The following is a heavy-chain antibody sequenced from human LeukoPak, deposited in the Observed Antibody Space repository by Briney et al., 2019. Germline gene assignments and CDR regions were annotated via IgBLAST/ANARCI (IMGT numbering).Heavy chain of an antibody. CDR1: GYTFTSYY. CDR3: ARDMSITMVRGVNRDGEPFDY. D-gene: IGHD3-10*01. J-gene: IGHJ4*02. Sequence: ASVKVSCKASGYTFTSYYMHWVRQAPGQGLEWMGIINPSGGSTSYAQKFQGRVTMTRDTSTSTVCMELSSLRSEDTAVYYCARDMSITMVRGVNRDGEPFDYWGQGTLVTVSS. V-gene: IGHV1-46*03. CDR2: INPSGGST.